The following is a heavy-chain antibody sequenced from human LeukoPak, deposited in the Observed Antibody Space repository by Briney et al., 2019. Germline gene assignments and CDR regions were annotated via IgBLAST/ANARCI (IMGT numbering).Heavy chain of an antibody. D-gene: IGHD3-10*01. CDR3: ARDRGKGGYVDY. V-gene: IGHV3-33*01. CDR1: GFTFNTYA. CDR2: IRYDESNR. J-gene: IGHJ4*02. Sequence: TGGSLRLSCAASGFTFNTYAMHWVRQAPGKGLEWVAVIRYDESNRYYSDSVKGRFTISRDNSKNPLYLQMNSLRAEDTAVYYCARDRGKGGYVDYWGQGTLVTVSS.